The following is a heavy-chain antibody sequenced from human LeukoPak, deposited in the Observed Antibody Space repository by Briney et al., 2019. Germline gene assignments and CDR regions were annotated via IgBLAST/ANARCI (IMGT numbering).Heavy chain of an antibody. CDR1: GYTFTSYG. CDR3: ARDSPYYYGSGSYQENWFDP. J-gene: IGHJ5*02. CDR2: ISAYSGNT. Sequence: GASVKVSCKASGYTFTSYGISWVRQAPGQGLEWMGWISAYSGNTNYAQKLQGRVTMTTDTSTSTAYMELRSLRSDDTAVYYCARDSPYYYGSGSYQENWFDPWGQGTLVTVSS. V-gene: IGHV1-18*01. D-gene: IGHD3-10*01.